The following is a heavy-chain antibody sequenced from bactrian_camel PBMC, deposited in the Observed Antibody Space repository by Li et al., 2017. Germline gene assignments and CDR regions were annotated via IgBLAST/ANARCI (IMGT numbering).Heavy chain of an antibody. J-gene: IGHJ4*01. CDR2: INPSGDSP. D-gene: IGHD5*01. V-gene: IGHV3S42*01. CDR1: GGFGFSEHA. Sequence: DVQLVESGGGLVQPGGSLRLSCAASGGFGFSEHAMSRVRQAPGKGLEWVTTINPSGDSPTYSSSVKGRFTISVDNAKNTLHLEMNSLKPEDTAMYYCGAGCRWTGGGCDYWSQGTQVTVS. CDR3: GAGCRWTGGGCDY.